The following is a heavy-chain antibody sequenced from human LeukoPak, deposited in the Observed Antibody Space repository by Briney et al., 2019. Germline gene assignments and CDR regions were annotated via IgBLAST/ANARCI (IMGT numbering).Heavy chain of an antibody. J-gene: IGHJ3*02. CDR3: ARGMVDT. CDR1: GFTPRSYA. CDR2: INQGGNAK. Sequence: GGSLRLSCAASGFTPRSYAMSWVRQAPGKGLEWVANINQGGNAKYYVDSVKGRFTISRDSAKNILYLQMNSLRAEDTAVYYCARGMVDTWGQGTMVTVS. D-gene: IGHD2-8*01. V-gene: IGHV3-7*04.